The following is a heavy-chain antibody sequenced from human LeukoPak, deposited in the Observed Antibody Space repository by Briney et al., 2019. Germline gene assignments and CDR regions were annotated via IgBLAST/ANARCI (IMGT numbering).Heavy chain of an antibody. D-gene: IGHD3-10*01. CDR3: ARESRGELFAPPDY. Sequence: PGRSLRLSCAASGFTFSSYGMHWVRQAPGKGLEWVAIIWYNGRNETYADSVKGRFTISRDNSKNTLYLYMNSLRAEDTAVYYCARESRGELFAPPDYWGQGTLVTVS. J-gene: IGHJ4*02. CDR1: GFTFSSYG. CDR2: IWYNGRNE. V-gene: IGHV3-33*01.